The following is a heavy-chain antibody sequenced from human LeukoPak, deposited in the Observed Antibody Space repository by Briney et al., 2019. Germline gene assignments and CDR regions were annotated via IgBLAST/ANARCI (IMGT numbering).Heavy chain of an antibody. J-gene: IGHJ4*02. CDR2: ISSSSSYI. CDR1: GFTFSSYS. V-gene: IGHV3-21*01. D-gene: IGHD5-18*01. CDR3: ARHTAMAFLFDY. Sequence: GGSLRLSCAASGFTFSSYSMNWVRQAPGKGLEWVSSISSSSSYIYYADSVKGRFTISRGNAKNSLYLQMNSLRAEDTAVYYCARHTAMAFLFDYWGQGTLVTVSS.